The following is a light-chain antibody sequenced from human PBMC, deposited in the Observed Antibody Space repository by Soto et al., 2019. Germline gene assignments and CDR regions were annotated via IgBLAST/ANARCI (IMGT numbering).Light chain of an antibody. CDR2: DAF. CDR1: QSVSSN. Sequence: EIVMTQSRAALSVSPGERATLSCMASQSVSSNLAWYQQKPGQAPRLLIYDAFNRVTGIPARFSGSGSGTEFTLTVSSLQPEDFTVYYCQQYRNWPPTFGQGTRLEIK. J-gene: IGKJ5*01. V-gene: IGKV3D-15*01. CDR3: QQYRNWPPT.